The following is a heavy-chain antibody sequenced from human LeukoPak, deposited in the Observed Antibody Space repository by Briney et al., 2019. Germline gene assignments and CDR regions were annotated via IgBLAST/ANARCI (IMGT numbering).Heavy chain of an antibody. J-gene: IGHJ4*02. V-gene: IGHV1-8*03. Sequence: GASVKVSCKASGYTFTSYDINWVRQATGQGLEWMGWMNPNSGNTGYAQKFQGRVTITRNTSISTAYMELSSLRSEDTAVYYCARGLMITFGGVIANFDYWGQGTLVTVSS. D-gene: IGHD3-16*02. CDR3: ARGLMITFGGVIANFDY. CDR1: GYTFTSYD. CDR2: MNPNSGNT.